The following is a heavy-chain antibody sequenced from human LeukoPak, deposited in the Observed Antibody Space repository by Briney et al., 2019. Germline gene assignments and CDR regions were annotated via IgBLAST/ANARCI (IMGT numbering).Heavy chain of an antibody. CDR2: LTGSGGST. J-gene: IGHJ4*02. CDR3: ATYGGSYYLDY. V-gene: IGHV3-23*01. Sequence: GGSLRLSCAASGFTFSSSSMSWVRQAPGKGLEWVSALTGSGGSTYYADSVKGRFTISRDNSKKTLFLQMNSLRVEDMAVYYCATYGGSYYLDYWGQGTLVTVSS. D-gene: IGHD1-26*01. CDR1: GFTFSSSS.